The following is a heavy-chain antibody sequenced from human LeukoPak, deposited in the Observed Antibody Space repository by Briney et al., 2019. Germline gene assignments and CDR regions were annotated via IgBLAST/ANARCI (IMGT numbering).Heavy chain of an antibody. CDR1: GFTVSSNY. D-gene: IGHD3-3*01. Sequence: GGSLRLSCAASGFTVSSNYMSWVRQAPGKGLEWVSVIYGSGSTYYADSVKGRFTISRDNSKNTLHLQMNTLRAEDTAVYYCATLGASIIRGDWGQGTLVTVSS. CDR2: IYGSGST. CDR3: ATLGASIIRGD. V-gene: IGHV3-53*01. J-gene: IGHJ4*02.